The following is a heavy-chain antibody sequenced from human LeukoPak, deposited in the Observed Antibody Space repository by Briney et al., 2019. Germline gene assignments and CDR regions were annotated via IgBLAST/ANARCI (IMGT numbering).Heavy chain of an antibody. CDR1: GGTFNSFG. J-gene: IGHJ6*03. Sequence: GASVKVSCKASGGTFNSFGFSWVRQAPGQGLEWMGIINPSGGSTSYAQKFQGRVTMTRDMSTSTVYMELSSLRSEDTAVYYCARDAHQHTEPRGSIEKSYYYYMDVWGKGTTVTVSS. CDR3: ARDAHQHTEPRGSIEKSYYYYMDV. D-gene: IGHD1-14*01. CDR2: INPSGGST. V-gene: IGHV1-46*02.